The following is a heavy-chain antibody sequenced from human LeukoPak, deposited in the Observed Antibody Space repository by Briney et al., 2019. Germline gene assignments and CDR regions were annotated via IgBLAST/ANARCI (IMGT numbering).Heavy chain of an antibody. CDR1: GGSFSGYY. CDR2: INHSGST. Sequence: SETLSLTCAVYGGSFSGYYWSWIRQPPGKGLEWIGEINHSGSTNYNPSLKSRVTISVDTSKNQFSLKLSSVTAADTAVYYCTGDWGQSGSLYWGQGTLVTVSS. J-gene: IGHJ4*02. D-gene: IGHD1-26*01. CDR3: TGDWGQSGSLY. V-gene: IGHV4-34*01.